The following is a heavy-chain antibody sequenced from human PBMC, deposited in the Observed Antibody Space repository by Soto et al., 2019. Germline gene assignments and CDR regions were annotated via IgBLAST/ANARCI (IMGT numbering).Heavy chain of an antibody. CDR1: GFTFRNYW. Sequence: PGGSLRLSCAASGFTFRNYWMTWVRQAPGKGLAWVANIKQDGSEKYYVDSVKGRFTISRDNAKNSLFLQMNSLRTEDTAVYYCVRLGKSTEFQHWGQGTLLTISS. J-gene: IGHJ1*01. D-gene: IGHD3-16*01. CDR3: VRLGKSTEFQH. CDR2: IKQDGSEK. V-gene: IGHV3-7*01.